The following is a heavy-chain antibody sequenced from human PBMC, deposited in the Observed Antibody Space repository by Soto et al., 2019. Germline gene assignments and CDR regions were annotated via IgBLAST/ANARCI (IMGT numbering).Heavy chain of an antibody. V-gene: IGHV3-33*01. J-gene: IGHJ3*02. CDR1: GFTFSSYG. D-gene: IGHD3-9*01. Sequence: GGSLRLSCAASGFTFSSYGMHWVRQAPGKGLEWVAVIWYDGSNKYYADSVKGRFTISRDNSKNTLYLQMNSLRAEDTAVYYCARGYDILTGYPRTDAFDIWGQGTMVTVSS. CDR3: ARGYDILTGYPRTDAFDI. CDR2: IWYDGSNK.